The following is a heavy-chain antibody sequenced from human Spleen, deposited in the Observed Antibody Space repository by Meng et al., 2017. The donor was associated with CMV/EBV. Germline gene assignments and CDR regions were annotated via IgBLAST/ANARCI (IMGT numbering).Heavy chain of an antibody. CDR1: GFTFSSYG. J-gene: IGHJ6*02. Sequence: GESLKISCAASGFTFSSYGMHWVRQAPGKGLEWVAFIRYDGSNKYYADSVKGRFTISRDNSYNTLYLQMNSLRAEDTAVYYCAKSPHYYNGMDVWGQGTTVTVSS. CDR3: AKSPHYYNGMDV. V-gene: IGHV3-30*02. CDR2: IRYDGSNK.